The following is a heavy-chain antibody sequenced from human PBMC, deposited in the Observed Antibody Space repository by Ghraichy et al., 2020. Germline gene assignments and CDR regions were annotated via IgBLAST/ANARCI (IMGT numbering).Heavy chain of an antibody. CDR3: AKFRGSTTVTTESSDY. D-gene: IGHD4-17*01. V-gene: IGHV3-30*18. J-gene: IGHJ4*02. CDR2: ISYDGSDK. Sequence: SCAASGFTFSNYAMHWVRQAPGKGLEWVTVISYDGSDKYYADSVMGRFTISRDNSKNTLYLQVNSLSPEDTAVYYCAKFRGSTTVTTESSDYWGQGTLVTVSS. CDR1: GFTFSNYA.